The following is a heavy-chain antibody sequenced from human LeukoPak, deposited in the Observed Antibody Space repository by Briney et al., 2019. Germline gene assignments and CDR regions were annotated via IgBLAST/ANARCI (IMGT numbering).Heavy chain of an antibody. J-gene: IGHJ4*02. V-gene: IGHV4-34*01. CDR1: GGSFSGYY. CDR3: ARRLTRPERFDS. CDR2: IDHSGRT. Sequence: SETLSLTCAVYGGSFSGYYWSWIRQPPGKGLEWIAEIDHSGRTNFNRSLKSRITISVDTSKKHFSLKLSSVTAADTAVYYCARRLTRPERFDSWGQGTLVTVSS. D-gene: IGHD3-9*01.